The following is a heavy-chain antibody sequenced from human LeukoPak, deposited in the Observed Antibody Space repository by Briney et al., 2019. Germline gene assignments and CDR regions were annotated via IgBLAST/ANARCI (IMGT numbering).Heavy chain of an antibody. J-gene: IGHJ4*02. CDR1: GFTFSTYA. V-gene: IGHV3-23*01. Sequence: GGSLRLSCVASGFTFSTYAMNWVRQAPGKGLEWVSTISGSGDRTYYAGFVKGRFTISRDNSKNTLYLQMNSLRAEDTAVYYCAKVSPERDWDIDYWGQGTLVTVSS. CDR3: AKVSPERDWDIDY. CDR2: ISGSGDRT. D-gene: IGHD3/OR15-3a*01.